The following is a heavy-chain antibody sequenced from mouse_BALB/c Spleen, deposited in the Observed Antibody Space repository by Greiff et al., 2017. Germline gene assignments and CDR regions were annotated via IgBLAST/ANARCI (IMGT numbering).Heavy chain of an antibody. D-gene: IGHD3-1*01. Sequence: LLESAAELARPGASVKMSCKASGYTFTSYTMHWVKQRPGQGLEWIGYINPSSGYTEYNQKFKDKTTLTADKSSSTAYMQLSSLTSEDSAVYYCARALLQSGYAMDYWGQGTSVTVSS. CDR3: ARALLQSGYAMDY. V-gene: IGHV1-4*02. CDR2: INPSSGYT. J-gene: IGHJ4*01. CDR1: GYTFTSYT.